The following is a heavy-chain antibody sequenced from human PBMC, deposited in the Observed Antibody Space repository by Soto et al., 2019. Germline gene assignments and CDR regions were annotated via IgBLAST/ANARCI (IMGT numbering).Heavy chain of an antibody. CDR2: IYYNGAT. CDR1: GDSISSSDSYY. Sequence: QLQLHESGPGLVKPSEPLSLTCIVSGDSISSSDSYYWGWIRQTPGRGLEWIGSIYYNGATHYNPPLKSRLSISVDTSRNHFSLKLNSVTAADTGIYYCARHVLGSGWVFDYWGQGTLVTVSS. V-gene: IGHV4-39*01. CDR3: ARHVLGSGWVFDY. D-gene: IGHD6-19*01. J-gene: IGHJ4*02.